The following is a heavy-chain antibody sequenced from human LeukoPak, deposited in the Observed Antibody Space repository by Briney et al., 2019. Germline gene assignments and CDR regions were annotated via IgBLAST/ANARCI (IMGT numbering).Heavy chain of an antibody. CDR1: GFNLRTYT. CDR3: AKDKVPDSRWNIDY. D-gene: IGHD1-14*01. J-gene: IGHJ4*02. Sequence: GSLRLPCFGLGFNLRTYTLDGVRPTTRKGVEWVSSIYGNGGGTFYADSVRGRFTISRDNSRNILYLQMNSLRAEDTAIYYCAKDKVPDSRWNIDYWGRGTLVTV. V-gene: IGHV3-23*01. CDR2: IYGNGGGT.